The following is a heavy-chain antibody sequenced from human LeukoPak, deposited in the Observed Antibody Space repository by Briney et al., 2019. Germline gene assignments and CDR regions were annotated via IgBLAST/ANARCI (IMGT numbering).Heavy chain of an antibody. CDR2: ISYDGTNK. CDR3: ARGYGGNSPSFDY. D-gene: IGHD4-23*01. Sequence: PGGSLRLSCAASGFTFSTYAMHWVRQAPGEGLEWVTIISYDGTNKYYADSVKGRFTISRDNSKNTLYLQMNSLRAEDTAVYYCARGYGGNSPSFDYWGQGTLVTVSS. J-gene: IGHJ4*02. V-gene: IGHV3-30-3*01. CDR1: GFTFSTYA.